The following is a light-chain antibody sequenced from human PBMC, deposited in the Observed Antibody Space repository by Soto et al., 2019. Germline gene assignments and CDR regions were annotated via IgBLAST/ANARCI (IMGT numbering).Light chain of an antibody. CDR3: QSYDSSLSGSKV. Sequence: VLTQPPSVSGAPGQRVTISCTGSNSNIGAGFAVHWYQQLPGTAPKLLIHGNNNRPSGVPDRFSGSKSDTSASLAITGLQAEDEADYYCQSYDSSLSGSKVFGTGTKVTV. V-gene: IGLV1-40*01. CDR1: NSNIGAGFA. CDR2: GNN. J-gene: IGLJ1*01.